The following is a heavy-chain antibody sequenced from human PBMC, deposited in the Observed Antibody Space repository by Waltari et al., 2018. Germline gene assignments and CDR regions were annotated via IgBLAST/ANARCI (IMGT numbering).Heavy chain of an antibody. V-gene: IGHV3-15*02. J-gene: IGHJ5*01. CDR2: IKSKSDGGTI. D-gene: IGHD3-10*01. CDR1: GFIFTNAW. CDR3: TTKEGCYYGSGNNFCDS. Sequence: EVQLEESGGALVKPGGSLRISCVASGFIFTNAWMTWVRQAPGKGLEWVGRIKSKSDGGTIDYAAPVKGRFNISRDDSKKMLYLQMNSLKTEDTAVYYCTTKEGCYYGSGNNFCDSWGQGTQVIVSS.